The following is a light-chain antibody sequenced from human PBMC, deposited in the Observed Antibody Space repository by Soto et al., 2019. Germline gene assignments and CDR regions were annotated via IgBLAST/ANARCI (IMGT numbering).Light chain of an antibody. CDR2: ANS. CDR1: SSNIGAGYD. Sequence: QPVLTQPPSVSGAPGQNITISCTGSSSNIGAGYDVHWYQQLPGTAPKLLIYANSNRPSGVPDRFSGSKSGTSASLAITGLQAEDEADYYCQSYDSSLSGSVVFGGGTKLTVL. V-gene: IGLV1-40*01. CDR3: QSYDSSLSGSVV. J-gene: IGLJ2*01.